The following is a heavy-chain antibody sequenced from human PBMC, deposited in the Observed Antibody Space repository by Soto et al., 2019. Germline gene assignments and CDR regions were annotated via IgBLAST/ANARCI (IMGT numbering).Heavy chain of an antibody. Sequence: ASVKVSCKASGYTFTGYYMHWVRQAPGQGLEWMGWIYPNSGGTNYAQKFQGWVTMTRDTSISTAYMELSRLRSDDTAVYYCARDLRGIAAAGTDAFDIWGQGTMVTVSS. CDR1: GYTFTGYY. J-gene: IGHJ3*02. CDR2: IYPNSGGT. V-gene: IGHV1-2*04. D-gene: IGHD6-13*01. CDR3: ARDLRGIAAAGTDAFDI.